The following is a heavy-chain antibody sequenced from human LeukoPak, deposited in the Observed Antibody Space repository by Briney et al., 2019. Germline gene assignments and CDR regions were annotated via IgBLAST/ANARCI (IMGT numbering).Heavy chain of an antibody. Sequence: SETLSLTCAVYGGSFSGYYWSWIRQPPGKGLEWIGEINHSGSTNYSPSLKSRVTISVDTSKNQFSLKLSSVTAADTAVYYCASSGYSSSWYYFDYWGQGTLVTVSS. D-gene: IGHD6-13*01. CDR2: INHSGST. J-gene: IGHJ4*02. CDR3: ASSGYSSSWYYFDY. CDR1: GGSFSGYY. V-gene: IGHV4-34*01.